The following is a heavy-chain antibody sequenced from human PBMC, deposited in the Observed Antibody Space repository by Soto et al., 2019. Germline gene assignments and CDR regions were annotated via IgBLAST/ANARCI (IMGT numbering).Heavy chain of an antibody. CDR1: GFTFSSYA. Sequence: GGSLRLSCAASGFTFSSYAMSWVRQAPGKGLEWVSAISGSGGSTYYADSVKGRFTISRDNSKNTLYLQMNSLRAEDTAVYYCAKVYDFWSGYLYGMDVWGQGTTVTVSS. J-gene: IGHJ6*02. D-gene: IGHD3-3*01. CDR2: ISGSGGST. CDR3: AKVYDFWSGYLYGMDV. V-gene: IGHV3-23*01.